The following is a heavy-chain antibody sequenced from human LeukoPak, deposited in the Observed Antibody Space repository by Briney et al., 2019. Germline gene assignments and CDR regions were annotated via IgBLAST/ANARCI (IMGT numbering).Heavy chain of an antibody. CDR3: AREDSGSYYNYYYFYMDV. CDR2: IYPSGNT. D-gene: IGHD3-10*01. J-gene: IGHJ6*03. CDR1: GGSFSNNF. V-gene: IGHV4-4*07. Sequence: SETLSLTCSVSGGSFSNNFWSWLRQPAGKGLEWIGRIYPSGNTNYNPSLKSRVTLSVDTSKTQFSLNLSSVTAADTAVYYCAREDSGSYYNYYYFYMDVWGKGTTVTISS.